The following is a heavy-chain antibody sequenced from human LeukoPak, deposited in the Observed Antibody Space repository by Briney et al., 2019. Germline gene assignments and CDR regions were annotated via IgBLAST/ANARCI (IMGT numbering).Heavy chain of an antibody. Sequence: PSETLSLTCTVSGGSISSYYWSWIRQPPGKGLEWIGYIYYSGSTNYNPSLESRVTISVDTSKNQFSLKLSSVTAADTAVYYCASAYSSWSVIDHWGQGALLRVSS. CDR2: IYYSGST. CDR1: GGSISSYY. CDR3: ASAYSSWSVIDH. V-gene: IGHV4-59*01. D-gene: IGHD6-6*01. J-gene: IGHJ4*02.